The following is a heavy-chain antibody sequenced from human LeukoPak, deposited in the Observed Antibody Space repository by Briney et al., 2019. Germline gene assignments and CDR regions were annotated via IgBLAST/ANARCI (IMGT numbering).Heavy chain of an antibody. CDR2: ISSSSSYI. CDR1: GFILSSYS. V-gene: IGHV3-21*01. Sequence: GGSLRLSCAASGFILSSYSMNWVRQAPGKGLEWVSSISSSSSYIYYADSVKGRFTISRDNAKNSLYLQMNSLRAEDTAVYYCARDDYSNPLSYWGQGTLVTVSS. CDR3: ARDDYSNPLSY. J-gene: IGHJ4*02. D-gene: IGHD4-11*01.